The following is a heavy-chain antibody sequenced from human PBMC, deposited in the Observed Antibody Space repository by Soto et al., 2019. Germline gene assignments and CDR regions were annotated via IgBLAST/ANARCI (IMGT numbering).Heavy chain of an antibody. CDR3: ARDRSAIGYCSGGSCYYYYGMDV. J-gene: IGHJ6*02. Sequence: EVQLVESGGGLVQPGGSLRLSCAASGFTFSSYEMNWVRQAPGKGLEWVSYISSSGSTIYYADSVKGRFTISRDNAKNSLYLKMNSLRAEDTAVYYCARDRSAIGYCSGGSCYYYYGMDVWGQGTTVTVSS. V-gene: IGHV3-48*03. CDR2: ISSSGSTI. CDR1: GFTFSSYE. D-gene: IGHD2-15*01.